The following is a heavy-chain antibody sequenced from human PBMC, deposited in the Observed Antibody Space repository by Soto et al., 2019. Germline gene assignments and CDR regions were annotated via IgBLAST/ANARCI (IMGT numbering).Heavy chain of an antibody. Sequence: PGGSLRLSCAASGFTFSSYGMHWVRQAPGKGLEWVAVIWYDGSNKYYADSVKGRFTISRDNSKNTLYLQMNGLRAEDTAVYYCARDRIVVVPAASSNWFDPWGQGTLVTVSS. J-gene: IGHJ5*02. V-gene: IGHV3-33*01. CDR3: ARDRIVVVPAASSNWFDP. D-gene: IGHD2-2*01. CDR1: GFTFSSYG. CDR2: IWYDGSNK.